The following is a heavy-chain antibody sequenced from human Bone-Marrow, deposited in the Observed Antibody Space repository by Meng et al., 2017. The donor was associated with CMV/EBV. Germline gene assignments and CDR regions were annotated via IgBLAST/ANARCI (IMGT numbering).Heavy chain of an antibody. CDR3: ARDRVYYDFWSGDSSGMDV. V-gene: IGHV1-18*01. CDR2: ISAYNGDT. J-gene: IGHJ6*02. D-gene: IGHD3-3*01. Sequence: ASVKVSCKASGYTFTSYGISWVRQAPGQGLEWMGWISAYNGDTNYAQKLQGRVTMTTDTSTSTAYMELRSLRSDDTAVYYCARDRVYYDFWSGDSSGMDVWGQGTTVTVSS. CDR1: GYTFTSYG.